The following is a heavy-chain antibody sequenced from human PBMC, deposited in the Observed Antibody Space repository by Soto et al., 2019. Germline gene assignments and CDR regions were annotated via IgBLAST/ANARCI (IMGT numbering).Heavy chain of an antibody. CDR2: IYYSGST. CDR1: GDSISSSY. Sequence: SETLSLTCTVSGDSISSSYWSWIRQSPGKGLEWIGYIYYSGSTNYNASLKSRVTISVDTSKNQFSLKLSSVTAADTAVYYCARSYGGTLDYWGQGTLVTVSS. CDR3: ARSYGGTLDY. V-gene: IGHV4-59*01. J-gene: IGHJ4*02. D-gene: IGHD4-17*01.